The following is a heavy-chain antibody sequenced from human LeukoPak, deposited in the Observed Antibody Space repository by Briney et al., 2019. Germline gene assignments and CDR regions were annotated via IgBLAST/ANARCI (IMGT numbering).Heavy chain of an antibody. CDR3: ARADGITMVRGVDYGMDV. D-gene: IGHD3-10*01. J-gene: IGHJ6*02. CDR2: ISAYNGNT. CDR1: GYTFTSYG. V-gene: IGHV1-18*01. Sequence: ASVKVSCKASGYTFTSYGISWVRQAPGQGLEWMGWISAYNGNTNYAQKLQGRVTMTTDTSTSTAYMELRSLRSDDTAVYYCARADGITMVRGVDYGMDVWGQGTTVTVSS.